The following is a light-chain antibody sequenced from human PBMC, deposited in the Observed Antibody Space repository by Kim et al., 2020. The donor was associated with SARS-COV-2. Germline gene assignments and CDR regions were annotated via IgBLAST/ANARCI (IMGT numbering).Light chain of an antibody. J-gene: IGKJ4*01. Sequence: ESVLTQSPGTLSLSPGERATLSCRASQSVGSSNLAWYQQKPGQAPRLLIYDASSRATGIPDRFSGSGSGTDFTLTISRLEPEDFAVYYCHQYGSSPLTFGGGTKVEIK. CDR2: DAS. CDR1: QSVGSSN. V-gene: IGKV3-20*01. CDR3: HQYGSSPLT.